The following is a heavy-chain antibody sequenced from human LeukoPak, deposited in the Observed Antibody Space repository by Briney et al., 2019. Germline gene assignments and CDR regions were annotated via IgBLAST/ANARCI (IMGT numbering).Heavy chain of an antibody. D-gene: IGHD4-17*01. Sequence: SETLSLTCTVSGGSISSYYLSWIRQPPGKGLEWIGYIYYSGSTNYNPSLKSRVTISVDTSKNQFSLKLSSVTAADTAVYYCARVSTVTTRAFDYWGQGTLVTVSS. V-gene: IGHV4-59*01. CDR2: IYYSGST. CDR1: GGSISSYY. CDR3: ARVSTVTTRAFDY. J-gene: IGHJ4*02.